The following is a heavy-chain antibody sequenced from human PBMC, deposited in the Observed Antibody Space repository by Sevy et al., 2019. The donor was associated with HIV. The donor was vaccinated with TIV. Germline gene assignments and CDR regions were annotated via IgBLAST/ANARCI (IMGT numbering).Heavy chain of an antibody. CDR2: IRQDGNEL. Sequence: GGSLRLSCAASGFTFDDYWMQWVRQAPGQGLEWVANIRQDGNELYYADSVKGRFTISRDNAKDALFLQMTNLRVEDTAIYYCARRYFDLWGQGTLVTVSS. CDR1: GFTFDDYW. V-gene: IGHV3-7*01. J-gene: IGHJ4*02. CDR3: ARRYFDL.